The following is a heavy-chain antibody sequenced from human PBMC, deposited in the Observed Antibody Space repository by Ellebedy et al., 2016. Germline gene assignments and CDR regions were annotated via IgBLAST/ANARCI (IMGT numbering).Heavy chain of an antibody. Sequence: GGSLRLSCATSGFTFTNYPMNWVRQAPGKGLEWVSTIYYSGGSTHYADSVRGRFTISRDNSKNTLYLQMNSLRAEDTAVYYCATWVLTHFDYWGQGTLVTVSS. V-gene: IGHV3-23*05. CDR2: IYYSGGST. CDR1: GFTFTNYP. CDR3: ATWVLTHFDY. J-gene: IGHJ4*02. D-gene: IGHD2-8*01.